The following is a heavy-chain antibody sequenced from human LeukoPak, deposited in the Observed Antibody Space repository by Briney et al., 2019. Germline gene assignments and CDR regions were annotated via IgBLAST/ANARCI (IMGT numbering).Heavy chain of an antibody. J-gene: IGHJ4*02. V-gene: IGHV3-11*01. CDR2: ISNTGRNT. CDR3: VKDFDGSGPGH. D-gene: IGHD4-23*01. Sequence: PGGSLRPSCATSGFTFSDYYMSWVRQAPGKGLEWVSYISNTGRNTYDAESVKGRFTISRDNARKSLYLQMNSLRVEDTAMYYCVKDFDGSGPGHWGQGTLVTVSS. CDR1: GFTFSDYY.